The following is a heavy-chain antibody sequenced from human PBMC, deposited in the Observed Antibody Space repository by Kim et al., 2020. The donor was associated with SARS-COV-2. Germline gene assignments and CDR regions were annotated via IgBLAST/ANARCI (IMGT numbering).Heavy chain of an antibody. V-gene: IGHV3-30*18. D-gene: IGHD3-3*01. Sequence: GGSLRLSCAASGFTFSSYGMHWVRQAPGKGLEWVAVISYDGSNKYYADSVKGRFTISRDNSKNTLYLQMNSLRAEDTAVYYCAKDLFGGITIFGVVIAHGMDVWGQGTTVTVSS. CDR3: AKDLFGGITIFGVVIAHGMDV. J-gene: IGHJ6*02. CDR2: ISYDGSNK. CDR1: GFTFSSYG.